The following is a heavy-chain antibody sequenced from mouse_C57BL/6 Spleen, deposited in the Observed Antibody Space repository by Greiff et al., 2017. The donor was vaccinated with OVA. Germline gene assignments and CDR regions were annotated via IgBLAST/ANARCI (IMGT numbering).Heavy chain of an antibody. Sequence: QVQLQQSGAELVKPGASVKMSCKASGYTFTSYWITWVKQRPGQGLEWIGDIYPGSGSTNYNEKFKSKATLTVDTSSSTAYMQLSSLTSEDSAVYYCAREDYDYAFYAMDYWGQGTSVTVSS. CDR2: IYPGSGST. CDR3: AREDYDYAFYAMDY. CDR1: GYTFTSYW. V-gene: IGHV1-55*01. D-gene: IGHD2-4*01. J-gene: IGHJ4*01.